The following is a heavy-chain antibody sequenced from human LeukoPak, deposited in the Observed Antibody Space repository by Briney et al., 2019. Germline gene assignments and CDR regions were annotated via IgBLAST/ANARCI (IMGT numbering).Heavy chain of an antibody. CDR2: ISSSSTYI. CDR3: ARTDRQYSGGTEDY. CDR1: GFTFSSCS. D-gene: IGHD5-12*01. Sequence: GGSLRLSCAASGFTFSSCSMNWVRQAPGKGLEWVSSISSSSTYIYYADSMKGRFTISRDNAKNSLYLQMNSLRADDTAVYYCARTDRQYSGGTEDYWGQGTLVTVSS. J-gene: IGHJ4*02. V-gene: IGHV3-21*01.